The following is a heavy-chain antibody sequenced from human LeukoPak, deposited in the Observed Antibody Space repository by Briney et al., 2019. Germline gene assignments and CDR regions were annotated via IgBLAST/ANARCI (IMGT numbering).Heavy chain of an antibody. D-gene: IGHD3-22*01. CDR1: GFTFSSYS. V-gene: IGHV3-21*01. Sequence: PGGSLRLSCAASGFTFSSYSMNWVRQAPGKGLEWVSSISSSSSYIYYADSVKGRFTISRDNAKNSLYLQMSSLRAEDTAVYYCARRGDSSGYLFDYWGQGTLVTVSS. CDR2: ISSSSSYI. J-gene: IGHJ4*02. CDR3: ARRGDSSGYLFDY.